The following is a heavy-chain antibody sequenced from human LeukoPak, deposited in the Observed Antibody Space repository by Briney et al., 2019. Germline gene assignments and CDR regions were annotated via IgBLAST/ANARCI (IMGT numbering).Heavy chain of an antibody. CDR2: IYYSGST. CDR1: GGSISSSSYY. Sequence: PSETLSLTCTVSGGSISSSSYYWGWIPQPPGKGLEWIGSIYYSGSTYYNPSLKSRVTISVDTSKNQFSLKLSSVTAADTAVYYCARTVAGTAPRYQGRDYWGQGTLVTVSS. D-gene: IGHD6-19*01. J-gene: IGHJ4*02. CDR3: ARTVAGTAPRYQGRDY. V-gene: IGHV4-39*01.